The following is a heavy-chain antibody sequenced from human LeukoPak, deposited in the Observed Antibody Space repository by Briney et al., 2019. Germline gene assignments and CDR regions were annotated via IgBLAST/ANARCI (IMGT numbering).Heavy chain of an antibody. Sequence: SETLSLTCTVSGGSISSSSYYWGWIRQPPGKGLEWIGSIYYSGSTYYNASLKSRVTISVDTSKNQFSLKLSSVTAADTAVYYCARHENSGSYSEGPATFDYWGQGTLVTVSS. CDR2: IYYSGST. D-gene: IGHD1-26*01. CDR1: GGSISSSSYY. J-gene: IGHJ4*02. V-gene: IGHV4-39*07. CDR3: ARHENSGSYSEGPATFDY.